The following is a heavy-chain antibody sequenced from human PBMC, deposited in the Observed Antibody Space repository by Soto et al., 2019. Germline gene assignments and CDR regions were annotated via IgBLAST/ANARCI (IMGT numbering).Heavy chain of an antibody. CDR3: ERHRAQGDWFDP. CDR1: AGSTTTYY. J-gene: IGHJ5*02. V-gene: IGHV4-59*08. Sequence: LSETLSLTCTGSAGSTTTYYWSWFRQPPGKGLEWIAYIYDSGSTNYNPSLKSRVTISVDTSKNQFSLKVYSVTAADTAVYYCERHRAQGDWFDPRGQGSLVTVSS. CDR2: IYDSGST.